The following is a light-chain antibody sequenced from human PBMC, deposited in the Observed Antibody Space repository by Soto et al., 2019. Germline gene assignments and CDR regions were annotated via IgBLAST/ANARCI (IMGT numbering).Light chain of an antibody. CDR3: QQSNKYPWT. V-gene: IGKV1-5*03. J-gene: IGKJ1*01. Sequence: DIQMTQSPSTLSASVGDRVTITCRASQYIHNYLAWYQQKPGEAPKLLSYEAANLESGVPSRFSGSGTGTEFTLTISSLQPDDFATYYCQQSNKYPWTFGQGTRVEI. CDR1: QYIHNY. CDR2: EAA.